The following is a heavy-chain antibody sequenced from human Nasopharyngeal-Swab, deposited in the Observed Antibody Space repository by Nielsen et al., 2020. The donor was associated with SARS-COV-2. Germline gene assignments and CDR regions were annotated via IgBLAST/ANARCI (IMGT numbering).Heavy chain of an antibody. CDR3: ARLGYGDSNWFDP. V-gene: IGHV4-39*01. CDR2: IYYSGST. Sequence: RQAPGKGLEWIGSIYYSGSTYYNPSLKSRVTIFVDTSKNQFSLKLSSVTAADTAVYYCARLGYGDSNWFDPWGQGTLVTVSS. J-gene: IGHJ5*02. D-gene: IGHD4-17*01.